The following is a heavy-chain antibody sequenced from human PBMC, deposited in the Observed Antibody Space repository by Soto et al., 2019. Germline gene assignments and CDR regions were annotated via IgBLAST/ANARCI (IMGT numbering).Heavy chain of an antibody. CDR1: GGTFSSYT. D-gene: IGHD2-15*01. CDR3: ARDPSSYCSGGSCYREFDY. CDR2: IIPILGIA. J-gene: IGHJ4*02. V-gene: IGHV1-69*04. Sequence: SVKVSCKASGGTFSSYTISWVRQAPGQGLEWMGRIIPILGIANYAQKFQGRVTITADKSTSTAYMELSSLRSEDTAVYYCARDPSSYCSGGSCYREFDYWGQGTLVTVSS.